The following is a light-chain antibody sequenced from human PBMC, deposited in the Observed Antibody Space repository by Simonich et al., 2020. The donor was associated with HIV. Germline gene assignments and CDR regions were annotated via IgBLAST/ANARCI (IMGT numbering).Light chain of an antibody. V-gene: IGKV3-11*01. CDR1: QSVSTY. J-gene: IGKJ5*01. Sequence: EIVLTQSPATLSLSPGERATPSSRPSQSVSTYLAWYQQKPGQAPRLLIYDASNRATGIPARFSGSGSGTDFTLTISSLEPEDFAVYYCQQRSNWITFGQGTRLEIK. CDR3: QQRSNWIT. CDR2: DAS.